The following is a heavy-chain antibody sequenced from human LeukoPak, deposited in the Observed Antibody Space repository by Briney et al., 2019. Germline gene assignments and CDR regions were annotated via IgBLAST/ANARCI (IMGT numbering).Heavy chain of an antibody. Sequence: TTSETLSLTCTVSGGSISGYYWSWIRQSPGTGLEWIGYIYYSGNTNFNPSLKSRVTISVDTSKNQFSLKLSSVTAADTAVYYCARRPRYYDFWSYYMDVWGKGTTVTVSS. V-gene: IGHV4-59*12. CDR3: ARRPRYYDFWSYYMDV. J-gene: IGHJ6*03. CDR2: IYYSGNT. D-gene: IGHD3-3*01. CDR1: GGSISGYY.